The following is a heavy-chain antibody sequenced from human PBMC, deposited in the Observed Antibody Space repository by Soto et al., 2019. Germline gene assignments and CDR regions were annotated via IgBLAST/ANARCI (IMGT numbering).Heavy chain of an antibody. D-gene: IGHD3-16*01. V-gene: IGHV2-70*01. J-gene: IGHJ4*02. CDR1: GFSLTTSDMC. CDR3: ARTTFPGKPFDY. CDR2: IDWDDNK. Sequence: SGPTLVNPTQTLPLTCTFSGFSLTTSDMCVNWIRQPPGKALEWLALIDWDDNKYYSTSLQTRLTISKATSKNQVVLTLTNMDPMDTATYYCARTTFPGKPFDYWGQGTLVTVSS.